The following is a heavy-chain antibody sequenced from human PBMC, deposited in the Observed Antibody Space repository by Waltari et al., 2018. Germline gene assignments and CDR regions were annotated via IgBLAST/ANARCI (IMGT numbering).Heavy chain of an antibody. J-gene: IGHJ4*02. CDR3: ARDADSAPTG. CDR2: IYHSGST. D-gene: IGHD2-21*01. CDR1: GYSIRSGYY. Sequence: QVQLQESGPGLVQPSETLFLTCAVSGYSIRSGYYWGWIRQPPGKGLEWIGSIYHSGSTYDNPSLKSRVTISVDTSKNQFSLKLSSVTAADTAVYYCARDADSAPTGWGQGTLVTVSS. V-gene: IGHV4-38-2*02.